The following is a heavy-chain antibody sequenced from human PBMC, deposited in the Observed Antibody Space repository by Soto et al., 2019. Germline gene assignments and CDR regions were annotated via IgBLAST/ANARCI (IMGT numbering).Heavy chain of an antibody. J-gene: IGHJ5*02. V-gene: IGHV1-69*01. CDR1: GGTFSSYA. Sequence: QVQLVQSGAEVKKPGSSVKVSCKASGGTFSSYAISWVRQAPGQGLEWMGGIIPIFGTANYAQKCQGRVTITADESTSTAYMELSSLRSEDTAVYYCARDREYCSSTSCHNWFDPWGQGTLVTVSS. CDR3: ARDREYCSSTSCHNWFDP. CDR2: IIPIFGTA. D-gene: IGHD2-2*01.